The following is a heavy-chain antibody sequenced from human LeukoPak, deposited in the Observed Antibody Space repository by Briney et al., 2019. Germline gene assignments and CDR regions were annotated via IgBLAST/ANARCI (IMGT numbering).Heavy chain of an antibody. V-gene: IGHV1-2*02. J-gene: IGHJ5*02. CDR1: GYTFTGYY. D-gene: IGHD5-24*01. CDR2: INPNSGGT. CDR3: ATVAMATIWAWFDP. Sequence: ASVKVSCKASGYTFTGYYMHWVRQAPGQGLEWMGWINPNSGGTNYAQKFQGRVTMTRDTSISTAYMELSRLRSDDTAVYYCATVAMATIWAWFDPWGQGTLVTVSS.